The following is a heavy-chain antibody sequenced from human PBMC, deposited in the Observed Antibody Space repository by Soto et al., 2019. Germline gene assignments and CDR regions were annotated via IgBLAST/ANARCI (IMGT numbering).Heavy chain of an antibody. CDR3: ARIGYFGSGRSNWFDP. V-gene: IGHV4-39*01. D-gene: IGHD3-10*01. CDR2: IYYSGST. Sequence: QLQESGPGLVKPSETLSLTCTVSGGSISSSSYYWGWIRQPPGKGLEWIGSIYYSGSTYYNPSLKSRVTISVDTSNNQFSLKLSSVTAADTAVYYCARIGYFGSGRSNWFDPWGQGTLVTVSS. CDR1: GGSISSSSYY. J-gene: IGHJ5*02.